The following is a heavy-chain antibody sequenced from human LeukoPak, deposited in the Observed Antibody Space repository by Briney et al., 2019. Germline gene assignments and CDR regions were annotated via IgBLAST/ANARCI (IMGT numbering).Heavy chain of an antibody. D-gene: IGHD3-22*01. CDR2: IYHSGST. Sequence: PSQTLSLTCTVSGGSISSGGYYWSWIRQPPGKDLEWIGYIYHSGSTYYNPSLKSRVTISVDRSKNQFSLKLSSVTAADTAVYYCARSDRSSGYSHFDYWGQGTLVTVSS. CDR3: ARSDRSSGYSHFDY. J-gene: IGHJ4*02. V-gene: IGHV4-30-2*01. CDR1: GGSISSGGYY.